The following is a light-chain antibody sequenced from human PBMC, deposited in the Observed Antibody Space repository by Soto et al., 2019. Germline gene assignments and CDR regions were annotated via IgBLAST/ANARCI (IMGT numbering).Light chain of an antibody. CDR2: GAS. Sequence: DIQMTQSPSTLSASVGDRVTITCRASQSINNWLAWYQLKPGKAPKLLIYGASSLESGVPSRFSGSGSGIEFTLTISSLQPDDFATYYCQHYNGYFGQGTKLELK. CDR1: QSINNW. J-gene: IGKJ2*01. CDR3: QHYNGY. V-gene: IGKV1-5*03.